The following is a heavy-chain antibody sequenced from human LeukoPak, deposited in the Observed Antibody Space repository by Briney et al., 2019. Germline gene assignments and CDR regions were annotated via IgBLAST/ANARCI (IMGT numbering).Heavy chain of an antibody. CDR2: ISSSSTSI. D-gene: IGHD2-15*01. CDR3: ARVPNIVGGSGMDV. CDR1: GFTFSSYS. V-gene: IGHV3-21*01. Sequence: GGSLRLSCAASGFTFSSYSMNWVRQAPGKGLGWVSWISSSSTSIYYADSVKGRFTISRDNAKNSLYLQMNSLRAEDTAVYYCARVPNIVGGSGMDVWGKGTTVTVSS. J-gene: IGHJ6*04.